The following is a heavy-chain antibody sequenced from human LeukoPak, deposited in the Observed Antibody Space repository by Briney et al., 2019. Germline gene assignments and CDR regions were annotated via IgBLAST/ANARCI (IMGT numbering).Heavy chain of an antibody. V-gene: IGHV4-38-2*02. CDR2: IYHSGST. CDR3: ARLLSSAAGDY. D-gene: IGHD2-21*01. J-gene: IGHJ4*02. Sequence: SETLSLTCTVSGYSISSGYYWGWIRQPPGKGLEWIGSIYHSGSTYYNPSLKSRVTISVDTSKNQFSLKLSSVTAADTAVYYCARLLSSAAGDYWGQGTLATVSS. CDR1: GYSISSGYY.